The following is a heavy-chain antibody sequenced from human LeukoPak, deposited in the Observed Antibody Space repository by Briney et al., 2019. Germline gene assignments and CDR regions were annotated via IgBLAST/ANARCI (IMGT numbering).Heavy chain of an antibody. CDR2: IYPGDSDT. V-gene: IGHV5-51*01. Sequence: RGESLKISCKGSGYSFTSYWIGWVRQMPGKGLEWMGIIYPGDSDTRYSPSFQGQVTISADKSISTAYLQWSSLKASDTAMYYCARLRTRFGELLPVGSYFDYWGQGTLVTVSS. J-gene: IGHJ4*02. CDR3: ARLRTRFGELLPVGSYFDY. CDR1: GYSFTSYW. D-gene: IGHD3-10*01.